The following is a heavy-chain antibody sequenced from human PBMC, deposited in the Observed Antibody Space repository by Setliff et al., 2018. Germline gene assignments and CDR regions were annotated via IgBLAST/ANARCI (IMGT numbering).Heavy chain of an antibody. J-gene: IGHJ2*01. V-gene: IGHV4-31*03. CDR3: ARKMGMSGRGHWYFDV. Sequence: PSETLSLTCTASDGSIRSGDHYWNWIRQHPGKGLEWLGYIWKSVSTFYNPSLTSRITMSVDTSRNLFSMELASVTAADTAIYYCARKMGMSGRGHWYFDVWGRGTLVTVSS. D-gene: IGHD1-26*01. CDR1: DGSIRSGDHY. CDR2: IWKSVST.